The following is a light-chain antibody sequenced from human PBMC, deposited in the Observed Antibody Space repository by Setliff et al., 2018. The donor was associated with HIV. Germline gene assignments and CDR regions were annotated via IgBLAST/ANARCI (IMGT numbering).Light chain of an antibody. CDR1: SSNIGSNY. V-gene: IGLV1-47*01. CDR2: RND. CDR3: ATWDDSLGSLGGGV. J-gene: IGLJ2*01. Sequence: QSALTQSPSASGTPGQGVTISCSGSSSNIGSNYVYWYQQLPRTAPKLLIYRNDQRPSGVPDRFSGSKSGTSASLAISGLRSEDEAHYYCATWDDSLGSLGGGVFGGGTK.